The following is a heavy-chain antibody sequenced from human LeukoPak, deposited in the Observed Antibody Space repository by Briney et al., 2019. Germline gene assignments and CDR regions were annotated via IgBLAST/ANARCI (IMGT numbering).Heavy chain of an antibody. CDR1: GYSFTSYW. V-gene: IGHV5-10-1*01. CDR3: ARLPRGGYYQLFWGAFDI. D-gene: IGHD2-2*01. J-gene: IGHJ3*02. Sequence: GESLKISCKGSGYSFTSYWISWVRQMPGKGLEWMGRIDPSDSYPNYSPSFQGHVTISADKSISTAYLQWSSLKASDTAMYYCARLPRGGYYQLFWGAFDIWGQGTMVTVSS. CDR2: IDPSDSYP.